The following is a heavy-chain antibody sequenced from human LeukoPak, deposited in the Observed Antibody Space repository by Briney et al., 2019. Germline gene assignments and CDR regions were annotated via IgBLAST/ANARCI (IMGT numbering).Heavy chain of an antibody. V-gene: IGHV4-59*08. J-gene: IGHJ4*02. CDR3: ARHLDYYGSGSYEY. CDR1: GGSISGNY. D-gene: IGHD3-10*01. Sequence: SETLSLTCSVSGGSISGNYWSWLRQPPGKGLEWIGYIHYSGSTDYNPSLKSRLTMSVDTSKNQFSLKLSSVTAADTAVYYCARHLDYYGSGSYEYWGQGTLVTVSS. CDR2: IHYSGST.